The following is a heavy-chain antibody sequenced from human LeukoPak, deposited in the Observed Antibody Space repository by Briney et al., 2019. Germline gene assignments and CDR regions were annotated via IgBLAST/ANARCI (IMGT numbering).Heavy chain of an antibody. D-gene: IGHD3-10*01. CDR1: GGTFSSYG. Sequence: ASVKVSCKASGGTFSSYGISWVRQAPGQGLEWMGGIIPIFGTPNYAQKFQGRVTITADESTSTAYMELSSLRSEDTAVYYCARGSGTITMVRGVFYGMDVWGQGTTVTVSS. CDR3: ARGSGTITMVRGVFYGMDV. CDR2: IIPIFGTP. V-gene: IGHV1-69*13. J-gene: IGHJ6*02.